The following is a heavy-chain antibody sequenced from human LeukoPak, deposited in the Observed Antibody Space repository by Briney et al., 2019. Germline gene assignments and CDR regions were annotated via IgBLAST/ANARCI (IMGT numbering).Heavy chain of an antibody. Sequence: LTGGSLRLSCEASGFTFTSCWMSWVRQAPGKGLEWVANIKQDGSETYYVDSVKGRFIISRDNAKNSLYLQMNSLRAEDTSVYYCARHNRDSRYSGFDYWGQGTLVTVSS. D-gene: IGHD2-15*01. J-gene: IGHJ4*02. CDR3: ARHNRDSRYSGFDY. CDR1: GFTFTSCW. CDR2: IKQDGSET. V-gene: IGHV3-7*01.